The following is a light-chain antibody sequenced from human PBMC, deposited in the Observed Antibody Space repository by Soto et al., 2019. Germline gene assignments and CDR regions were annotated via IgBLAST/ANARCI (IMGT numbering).Light chain of an antibody. CDR3: HQRQSWPRT. CDR2: QTS. J-gene: IGKJ1*01. Sequence: EIVLTQSPATLSLSPGERATLSCRASQSVNNYLAWYQQRPGQAPRLLIYQTSLRAAGIPARFSASGSGTDFTLTITDVQPEDFALYYCHQRQSWPRTFGQGT. CDR1: QSVNNY. V-gene: IGKV3-11*01.